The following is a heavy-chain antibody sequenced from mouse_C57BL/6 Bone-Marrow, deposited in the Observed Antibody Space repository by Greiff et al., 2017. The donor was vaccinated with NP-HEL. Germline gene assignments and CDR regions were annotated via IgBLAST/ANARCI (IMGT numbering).Heavy chain of an antibody. D-gene: IGHD2-4*01. Sequence: EVKVEESGGGLVQPGESLKLSCESNEYEFPSHDMSWVRKTPEKRLELVAAINSDGGSTYYPDTMERRFIISRDNTKKTLYLQMSSLRSEDTALYYCARQDDYDGFAYWGQGTLVTVSA. V-gene: IGHV5-2*03. CDR3: ARQDDYDGFAY. J-gene: IGHJ3*01. CDR2: INSDGGST. CDR1: EYEFPSHD.